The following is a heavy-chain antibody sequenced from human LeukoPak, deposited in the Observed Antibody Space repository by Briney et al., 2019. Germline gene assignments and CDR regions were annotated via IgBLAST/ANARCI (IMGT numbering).Heavy chain of an antibody. D-gene: IGHD5-18*01. Sequence: PSETLSLTCAVYGYSISSGYYWGWIRQPPGQGLEWIGSIYHSGSTYYNPSLKSRVTISVDTSKNQFSLKLSSVTAADTAVYYCARHVLSSGYSYGLNFDYWGQGTLVTVSS. CDR1: GYSISSGYY. V-gene: IGHV4-38-2*01. CDR2: IYHSGST. CDR3: ARHVLSSGYSYGLNFDY. J-gene: IGHJ4*02.